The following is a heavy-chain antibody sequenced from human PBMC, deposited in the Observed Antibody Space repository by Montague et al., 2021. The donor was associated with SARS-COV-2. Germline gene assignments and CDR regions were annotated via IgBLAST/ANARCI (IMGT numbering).Heavy chain of an antibody. D-gene: IGHD6-19*01. CDR1: GFTFSSYT. CDR3: AREKSIAVAGTDY. V-gene: IGHV3-21*01. CDR2: ITSRSSDT. J-gene: IGHJ4*02. Sequence: SLSLSCAGSGFTFSSYTMNWVRQAPGKGLEWVSSITSRSSDTFYADSVKGRFTISRDNAKNSLYLQMNGLRAEDTAVYYCAREKSIAVAGTDYWGQGTLLTVSS.